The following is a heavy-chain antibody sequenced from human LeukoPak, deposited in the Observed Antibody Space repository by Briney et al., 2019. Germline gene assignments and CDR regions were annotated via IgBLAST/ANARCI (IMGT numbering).Heavy chain of an antibody. D-gene: IGHD5-12*01. V-gene: IGHV4-39*01. CDR1: GGSISSYY. CDR3: ARQGKWLRKYYFDY. J-gene: IGHJ4*02. CDR2: IYYSGST. Sequence: SETLSLTCTVSGGSISSYYWSWIRQPPGKGLEWIGSIYYSGSTYYNPSLKSRVTISVDTSKNQFSLKLSSVTAADTAVYYCARQGKWLRKYYFDYWGQGTLVTVSS.